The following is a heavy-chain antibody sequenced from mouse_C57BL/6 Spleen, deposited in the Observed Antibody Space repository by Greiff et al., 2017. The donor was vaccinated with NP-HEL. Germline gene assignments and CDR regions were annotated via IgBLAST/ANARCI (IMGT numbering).Heavy chain of an antibody. CDR2: INYDGSST. Sequence: EVQLVESEGGLVQPGSSMKLSCTASGFTFSDYYMAWVRQVPEKGLEWVANINYDGSSTYYLDSLKSRFIISRDNAKNILYLQMGSLKSEDTATYYCARGEADWDVGAWFAYWGQGTLVTVSA. CDR1: GFTFSDYY. V-gene: IGHV5-16*01. CDR3: ARGEADWDVGAWFAY. D-gene: IGHD4-1*01. J-gene: IGHJ3*01.